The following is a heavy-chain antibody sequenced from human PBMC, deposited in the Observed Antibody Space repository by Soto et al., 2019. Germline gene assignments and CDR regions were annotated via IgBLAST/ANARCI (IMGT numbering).Heavy chain of an antibody. J-gene: IGHJ6*02. V-gene: IGHV6-1*01. Sequence: PSQTLSLTFAISGDGVSSNSAAWNWVRQCPSRVLEWLGRTYYRSKWYDDYAVSVKSRITIKPDTSKNQFSLHLNSVTPEETAVYHCARGAGRGYCSGNTCYSSYNHHGMDVWGPGPTLTV. CDR2: TYYRSKWYD. D-gene: IGHD2-15*01. CDR1: GDGVSSNSAA. CDR3: ARGAGRGYCSGNTCYSSYNHHGMDV.